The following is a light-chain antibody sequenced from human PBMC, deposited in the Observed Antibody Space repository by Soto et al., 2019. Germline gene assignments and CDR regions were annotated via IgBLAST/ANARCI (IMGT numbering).Light chain of an antibody. CDR1: QNISHNY. Sequence: EIVLTQSPGTLSLSPGERATLSCRASQNISHNYLTWYQQKPGQAPRLLIYGASSRATGIPDRFSGSGSGTDFTLTISRLDPEDFSVFYCQQYGSSPRTFGQGTKVDIK. J-gene: IGKJ1*01. V-gene: IGKV3-20*01. CDR2: GAS. CDR3: QQYGSSPRT.